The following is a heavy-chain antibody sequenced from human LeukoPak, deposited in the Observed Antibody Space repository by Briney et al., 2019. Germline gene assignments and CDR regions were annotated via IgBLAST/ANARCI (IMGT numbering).Heavy chain of an antibody. Sequence: ASVKVSCKASGYTFTSYYMHWVRQAPGQGLEWMGIINPSGGSTSYAQKFQGRVTMTRDMSTSTVYMELSSLRSEDTAVYYCARAQGGNWYYMDVWGKGTTVTVSS. J-gene: IGHJ6*03. CDR1: GYTFTSYY. CDR2: INPSGGST. V-gene: IGHV1-46*01. D-gene: IGHD1-1*01. CDR3: ARAQGGNWYYMDV.